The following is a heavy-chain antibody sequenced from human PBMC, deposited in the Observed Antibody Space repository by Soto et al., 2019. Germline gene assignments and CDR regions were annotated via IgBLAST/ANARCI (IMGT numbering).Heavy chain of an antibody. D-gene: IGHD3-3*01. Sequence: PGGSLRLSCAASGFTFSNAWMNWVRQAPGKGLEWVGRIKSKTDGGTTDYAAPVKGRFTISRDDSKNTLYLQMNSLKTEDTAVYYCTTVPTFAYDFWSGYYDCWGQGTLVTVSS. CDR3: TTVPTFAYDFWSGYYDC. CDR1: GFTFSNAW. V-gene: IGHV3-15*07. J-gene: IGHJ4*02. CDR2: IKSKTDGGTT.